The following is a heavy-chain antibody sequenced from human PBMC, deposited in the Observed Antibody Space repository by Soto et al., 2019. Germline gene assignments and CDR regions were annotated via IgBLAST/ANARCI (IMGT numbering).Heavy chain of an antibody. CDR1: GYTFTSYD. CDR2: MNPNSGNT. J-gene: IGHJ3*02. Sequence: ASVKVSCKASGYTFTSYDINWVRHATGQGLEWMGWMNPNSGNTGYAQKFQGRVTMTRNTSISTAYMELSSLRSDDTAVYYCARGDIVVVVAASKVDDAFDIWGQGTMVTVSS. V-gene: IGHV1-8*01. D-gene: IGHD2-15*01. CDR3: ARGDIVVVVAASKVDDAFDI.